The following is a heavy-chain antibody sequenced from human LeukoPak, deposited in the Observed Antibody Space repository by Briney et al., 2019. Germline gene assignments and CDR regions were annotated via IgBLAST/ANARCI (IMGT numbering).Heavy chain of an antibody. CDR1: GFTFSSYG. Sequence: GGSLRLSCAASGFTFSSYGMSWVRQAPGKGLEWVSAISGSGGSTYYADSVKGRFTISRDNSKNTLYLQMNSLRAEDTAVYYCAKDQFNYYDSSGYPISYWGQGTLVTVSS. CDR3: AKDQFNYYDSSGYPISY. CDR2: ISGSGGST. D-gene: IGHD3-22*01. J-gene: IGHJ4*02. V-gene: IGHV3-23*01.